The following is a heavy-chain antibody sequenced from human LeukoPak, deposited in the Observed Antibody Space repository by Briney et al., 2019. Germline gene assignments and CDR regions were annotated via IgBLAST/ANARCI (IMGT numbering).Heavy chain of an antibody. J-gene: IGHJ5*02. Sequence: SETLSFNCTVSAGSINSYCWGWLRQPPGKGLEWIGFIFYSGTTNYNHSLKGRVTISVDTAKNQFSLKLSSVTAADTAVYYCARVLVVPAAIGWFDPGGQGTLVTVSS. CDR1: AGSINSYC. V-gene: IGHV4-59*01. CDR3: ARVLVVPAAIGWFDP. CDR2: IFYSGTT. D-gene: IGHD2-2*02.